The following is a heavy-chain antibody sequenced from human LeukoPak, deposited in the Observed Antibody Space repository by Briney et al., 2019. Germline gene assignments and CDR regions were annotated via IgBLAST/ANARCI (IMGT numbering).Heavy chain of an antibody. V-gene: IGHV3-21*01. J-gene: IGHJ4*02. CDR3: ARAQMATLDY. CDR1: GFTFSSYS. Sequence: PGGSLRLSCAAAGFTFSSYSMNWVRQAPGKGLEWVSSISSSSSYIYYADSVKGRFTISRDNAKNSLYLQMNSLRAEDTAVYYCARAQMATLDYWGQGTLVTVSS. D-gene: IGHD5-24*01. CDR2: ISSSSSYI.